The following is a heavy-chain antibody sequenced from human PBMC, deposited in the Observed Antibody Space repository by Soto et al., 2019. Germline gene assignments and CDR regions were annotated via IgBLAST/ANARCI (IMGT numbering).Heavy chain of an antibody. D-gene: IGHD1-26*01. V-gene: IGHV1-69*01. CDR2: IIPIFGTA. Sequence: QVQLVQSGAEVKKPGSSVKVSCKASGGTFSSYANSWVRRAPGQGLEWMGGIIPIFGTANYAQKFQGRVTITADESTSTAYMELSSLRSEDTAVYYCARDKEEGAASGKFDYWGQGTLVTVSS. CDR3: ARDKEEGAASGKFDY. CDR1: GGTFSSYA. J-gene: IGHJ4*02.